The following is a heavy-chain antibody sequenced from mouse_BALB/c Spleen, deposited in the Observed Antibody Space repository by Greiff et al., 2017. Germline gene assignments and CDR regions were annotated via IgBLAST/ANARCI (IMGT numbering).Heavy chain of an antibody. J-gene: IGHJ4*01. D-gene: IGHD2-10*02. Sequence: EVKLMESGGGLVQPGGSRKLSCAASGFTFSSFGMHWVRQAPEKGLEWVAYISSGSSTIYYADTVKGRFTISRDNPKNTLFLQMTSLRSEDTAMYYCARSKYGKGDYAMDYWGQGTSVTVSS. CDR1: GFTFSSFG. V-gene: IGHV5-17*02. CDR3: ARSKYGKGDYAMDY. CDR2: ISSGSSTI.